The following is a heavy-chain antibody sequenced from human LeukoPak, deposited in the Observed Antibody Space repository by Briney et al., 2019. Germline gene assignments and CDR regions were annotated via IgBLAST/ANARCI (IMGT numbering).Heavy chain of an antibody. Sequence: SETLSLTCAVYGGSFSGYYWSWIRQPPGKGLEWIGEINHSGSTNYNPSLKSRVTISVDTSKNQFSLKLSSVTAADTAVYYCARINARKGYCSSTSCPARFAFDIWGQGTMVTVSS. CDR1: GGSFSGYY. CDR3: ARINARKGYCSSTSCPARFAFDI. V-gene: IGHV4-34*01. J-gene: IGHJ3*02. D-gene: IGHD2-2*01. CDR2: INHSGST.